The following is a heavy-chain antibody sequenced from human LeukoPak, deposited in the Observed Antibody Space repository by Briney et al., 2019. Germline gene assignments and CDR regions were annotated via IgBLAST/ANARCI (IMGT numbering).Heavy chain of an antibody. D-gene: IGHD5-24*01. CDR1: GGTFSSYA. CDR2: IIPILGIA. V-gene: IGHV1-69*04. J-gene: IGHJ4*02. Sequence: SVKVSCKAFGGTFSSYAISWVRQAPGQGLEWMGRIIPILGIANYAQKFQGRVTITADKSTSTAYMELSSLRSEDTAVYYCARESPGWYYDYWGQGTLVTVSS. CDR3: ARESPGWYYDY.